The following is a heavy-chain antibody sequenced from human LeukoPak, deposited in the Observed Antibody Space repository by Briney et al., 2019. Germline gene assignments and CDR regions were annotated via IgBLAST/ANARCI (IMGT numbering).Heavy chain of an antibody. J-gene: IGHJ5*02. CDR1: GGSMSTFY. CDR2: IYYSGST. D-gene: IGHD5-12*01. CDR3: ARHGYSGYDYWFDP. V-gene: IGHV4-59*01. Sequence: SETLSLTCTVSGGSMSTFYWSWIRQPPGKGLEWIGYIYYSGSTNYNPSFKSRVTISVDTSRNQFSLKLSSVTAADTAVYYCARHGYSGYDYWFDPWGQGTLVTVSS.